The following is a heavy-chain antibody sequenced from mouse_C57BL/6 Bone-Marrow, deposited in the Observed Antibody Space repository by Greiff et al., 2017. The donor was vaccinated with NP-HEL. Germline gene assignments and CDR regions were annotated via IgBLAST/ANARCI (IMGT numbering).Heavy chain of an antibody. Sequence: EVQLQESGGDLVKPGGSLKLSCAASGFTFSSYGMSWVRQTPDKRLEWVATISSGGSYTYYPDSVKGRFTISRDNAKNTLYLRMSSLKSEDTAMYYCARALRLPAWFAYWGQGTLVTVSA. CDR1: GFTFSSYG. V-gene: IGHV5-6*01. J-gene: IGHJ3*01. CDR3: ARALRLPAWFAY. CDR2: ISSGGSYT. D-gene: IGHD3-2*02.